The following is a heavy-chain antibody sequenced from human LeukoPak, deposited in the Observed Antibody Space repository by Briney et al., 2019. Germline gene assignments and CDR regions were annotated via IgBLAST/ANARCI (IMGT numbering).Heavy chain of an antibody. D-gene: IGHD3-10*01. CDR2: ISSSSVCI. Sequence: KPGGSLRLSCSASGFTFSSYSMNWVRQAPGKGLEWVSSISSSSVCIYYADSVKGRFTISRDNAKDSLYLQMNSLRAEDTAVYYCARDIIRGIIDYWGQGTLVTVSS. CDR3: ARDIIRGIIDY. V-gene: IGHV3-21*01. CDR1: GFTFSSYS. J-gene: IGHJ4*02.